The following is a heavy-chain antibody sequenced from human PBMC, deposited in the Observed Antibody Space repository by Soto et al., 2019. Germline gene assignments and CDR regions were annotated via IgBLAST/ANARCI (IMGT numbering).Heavy chain of an antibody. CDR2: IYSSGRT. Sequence: PSETLSLTCAVSGGSISSGGYPWSWIRQPPGKGLEWIGYIYSSGRTDYNPSLKSRATVSVDRSKNQFSLKLSSVTAADTAVYYCARGYCSGGSCYGGFDPWGQGTLVTSPQ. V-gene: IGHV4-30-2*01. D-gene: IGHD2-15*01. CDR1: GGSISSGGYP. CDR3: ARGYCSGGSCYGGFDP. J-gene: IGHJ5*02.